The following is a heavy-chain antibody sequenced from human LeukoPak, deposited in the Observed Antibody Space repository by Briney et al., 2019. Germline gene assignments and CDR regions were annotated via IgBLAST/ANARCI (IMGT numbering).Heavy chain of an antibody. D-gene: IGHD5-24*01. J-gene: IGHJ4*02. V-gene: IGHV3-30*03. Sequence: GGSLRLSCAASGFTFSGYGMHWVRQAPGKGLEWVAVISYDGSNKYYADSVKGRFTISRDNSKNTLYLQMSSLRAEDTAVYFCVGDGDDFNFDYWGQGSLVTVSS. CDR2: ISYDGSNK. CDR3: VGDGDDFNFDY. CDR1: GFTFSGYG.